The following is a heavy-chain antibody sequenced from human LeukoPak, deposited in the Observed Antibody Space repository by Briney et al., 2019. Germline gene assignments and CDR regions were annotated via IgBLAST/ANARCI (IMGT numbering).Heavy chain of an antibody. CDR2: ICSGGST. V-gene: IGHV3-66*01. CDR1: GFTVSSNY. J-gene: IGHJ3*02. Sequence: GGSLRLSCAASGFTVSSNYMSWVRQAPGKGLEWVSVICSGGSTYYADSVKGRFTISRDNSKNTLYFQMNSLRAEDTAVYYCARDAEGIDAFDIWGQGTMVTVSS. CDR3: ARDAEGIDAFDI.